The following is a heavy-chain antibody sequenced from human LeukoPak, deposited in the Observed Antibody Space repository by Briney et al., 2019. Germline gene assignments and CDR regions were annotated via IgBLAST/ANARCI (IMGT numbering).Heavy chain of an antibody. Sequence: KASETLSLTCTVSGGSISSYYWSWIRQPPGKGLEWIGYIYDSGSTKYNPSLKSRVTISVDTSNHQFSLKLSSVTAADTAVYYCARPYTSGRYGAFDIWGQGTMVTVSS. J-gene: IGHJ3*02. V-gene: IGHV4-59*08. CDR1: GGSISSYY. CDR3: ARPYTSGRYGAFDI. D-gene: IGHD6-19*01. CDR2: IYDSGST.